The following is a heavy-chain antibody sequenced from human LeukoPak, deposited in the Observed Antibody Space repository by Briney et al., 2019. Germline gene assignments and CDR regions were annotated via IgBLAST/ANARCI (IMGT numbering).Heavy chain of an antibody. D-gene: IGHD3-22*01. Sequence: GRSLRLSCAASGFTFSSYGMHWVRQAPGKGLEWVAVIWYDGSNKYYADSVKGRFTISRDNSKNTLYLQMNSLRAEDTAVYYCANYYDSSGYPYYYGMDVWGQGTTVTVSS. CDR1: GFTFSSYG. CDR2: IWYDGSNK. V-gene: IGHV3-33*06. CDR3: ANYYDSSGYPYYYGMDV. J-gene: IGHJ6*02.